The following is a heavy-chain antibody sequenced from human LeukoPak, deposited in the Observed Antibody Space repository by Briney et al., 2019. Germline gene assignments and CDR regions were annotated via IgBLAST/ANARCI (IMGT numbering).Heavy chain of an antibody. D-gene: IGHD3-10*01. V-gene: IGHV4-34*01. CDR1: GGSFSGYY. CDR2: INHSGST. J-gene: IGHJ4*02. Sequence: SETLSLTCAVYGGSFSGYYWSWIRKPPGKGLEWIGEINHSGSTNYNPSLKSRVTISVDTSKNPFSLKLSSVTAADTAVYYCARAITGPVDYWGQGTLVTVSS. CDR3: ARAITGPVDY.